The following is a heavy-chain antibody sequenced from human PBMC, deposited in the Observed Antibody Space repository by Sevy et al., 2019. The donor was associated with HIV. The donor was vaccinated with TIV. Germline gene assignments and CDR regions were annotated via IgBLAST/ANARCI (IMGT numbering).Heavy chain of an antibody. V-gene: IGHV3-7*03. CDR3: ARDRRVEYGGSDY. CDR2: IKKDGTDK. CDR1: GFTFSNHW. D-gene: IGHD3-10*01. Sequence: GESLKISCAVSGFTFSNHWMTWVRQAPGKGLEWVANIKKDGTDKFDVDSVMGRFSISRDNAKDLLYLQMNSLRVEDTAVYYCARDRRVEYGGSDYWGQGTLVTVSS. J-gene: IGHJ4*02.